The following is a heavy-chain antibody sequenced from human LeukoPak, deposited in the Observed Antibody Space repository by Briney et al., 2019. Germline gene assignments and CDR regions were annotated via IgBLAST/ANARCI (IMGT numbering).Heavy chain of an antibody. V-gene: IGHV3-23*01. CDR3: AKRGVVIRVILVGFHKEAYYFES. D-gene: IGHD3/OR15-3a*01. CDR1: GITLNNYG. CDR2: ISDSGGST. Sequence: AGGSLRLSCAVSGITLNNYGMTWVRQAPGKGLEWVAGISDSGGSTKYADSVKGRFTISRDNPKNTFYLQMNSLRAEDTAVYFCAKRGVVIRVILVGFHKEAYYFESWGQGALVTVSS. J-gene: IGHJ4*02.